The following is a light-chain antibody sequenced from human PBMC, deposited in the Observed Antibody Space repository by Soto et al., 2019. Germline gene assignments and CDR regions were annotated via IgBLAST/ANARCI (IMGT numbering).Light chain of an antibody. Sequence: DIQMTQSPSSLSASVGDRVTITCRASQSISSYLNWYQQKPGKAPKLLIYAASSLQSGVPSRFRGSGSGTDFTLTISSLQPDDFATYYCQQSYSTLTFGPGTKVDIK. CDR2: AAS. V-gene: IGKV1-39*01. J-gene: IGKJ3*01. CDR1: QSISSY. CDR3: QQSYSTLT.